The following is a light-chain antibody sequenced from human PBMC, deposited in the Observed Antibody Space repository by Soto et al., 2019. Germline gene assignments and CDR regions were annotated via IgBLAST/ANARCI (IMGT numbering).Light chain of an antibody. CDR3: QQYGSSPPSST. CDR1: QSISSSD. CDR2: AAS. Sequence: EIVLTQSPGTLSLSPGERATLSCRASQSISSSDLAWYQHRPGQAPRLRIYAASSRATGIPGRFSGSGSGTDFALTISRLEPEDFAVYYCQQYGSSPPSSTFGQGTRLEIK. J-gene: IGKJ5*01. V-gene: IGKV3-20*01.